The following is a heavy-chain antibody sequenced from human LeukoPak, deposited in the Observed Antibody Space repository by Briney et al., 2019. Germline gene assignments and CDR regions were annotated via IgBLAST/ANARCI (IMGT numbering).Heavy chain of an antibody. CDR3: ARDSYGSDY. CDR2: IIPSGGST. V-gene: IGHV1-46*01. Sequence: ASVKVSCKASGYTFSDYHMHWVRQAPGQGLEWMGRIIPSGGSTTYAQKCQGRVTMTRDMSTNTVYMELSSLRSEDTAVYYCARDSYGSDYWGQGTLVTVSS. J-gene: IGHJ4*02. D-gene: IGHD3-16*01. CDR1: GYTFSDYH.